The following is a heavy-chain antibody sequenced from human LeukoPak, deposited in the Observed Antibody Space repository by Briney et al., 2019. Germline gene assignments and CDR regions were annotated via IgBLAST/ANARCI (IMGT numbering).Heavy chain of an antibody. J-gene: IGHJ6*03. CDR1: GGTFSSYA. CDR3: ATQANRNYYYYMDV. V-gene: IGHV1-69*05. Sequence: RASVKVSCKASGGTFSSYAISWVRQAPGQGLEWMGGIIPIFGTANYAQKFQGRVTITTDESTSTAYMELSSLRSEDTAVYYCATQANRNYYYYMDVWGKGTTVTVSS. CDR2: IIPIFGTA. D-gene: IGHD1-14*01.